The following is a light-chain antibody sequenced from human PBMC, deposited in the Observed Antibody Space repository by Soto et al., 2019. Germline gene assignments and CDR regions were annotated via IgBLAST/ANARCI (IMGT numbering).Light chain of an antibody. V-gene: IGLV1-51*02. CDR3: GTWDISLSLWV. Sequence: QSVLTQPPSVSAAPGQKVTISCSGSSSNIGNNYVSWYQQLPETAPKLLIYENNKRPSGIPDRFSVSKSGTSATLGITGLQTGDEADYYCGTWDISLSLWVFGGGTKLTVL. J-gene: IGLJ3*02. CDR1: SSNIGNNY. CDR2: ENN.